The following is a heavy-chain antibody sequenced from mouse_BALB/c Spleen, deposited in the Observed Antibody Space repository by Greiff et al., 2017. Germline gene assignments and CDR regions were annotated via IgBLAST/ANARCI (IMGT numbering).Heavy chain of an antibody. Sequence: EVMLVESGGGLVQPGGSLRLSCATSGFTFTDYYMSWVRQPPGKALEWLGFIRNKANGYTTEYSASVKGRFTISRDNSQSILYLQMNTLRAEDSATYYCAREGNPYWYFDVWGAGTTVTVSS. V-gene: IGHV7-3*02. J-gene: IGHJ1*01. CDR1: GFTFTDYY. CDR3: AREGNPYWYFDV. CDR2: IRNKANGYTT. D-gene: IGHD2-1*01.